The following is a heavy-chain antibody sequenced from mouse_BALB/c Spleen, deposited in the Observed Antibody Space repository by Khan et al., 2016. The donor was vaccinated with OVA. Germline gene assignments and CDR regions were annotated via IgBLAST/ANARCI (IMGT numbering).Heavy chain of an antibody. CDR1: GFSLTTYG. CDR3: ARNYDYDEGLAY. J-gene: IGHJ3*01. CDR2: IWSGGTT. Sequence: VQLQESGPGLVQPSQSLSITCTVSGFSLTTYGVHWVRQSPGKGLEWLGVIWSGGTTDYSAAFISRLSITKDNSKSQVFFKMNGLQANDTAIYYCARNYDYDEGLAYWGQGTLVTVSA. D-gene: IGHD2-4*01. V-gene: IGHV2-2*02.